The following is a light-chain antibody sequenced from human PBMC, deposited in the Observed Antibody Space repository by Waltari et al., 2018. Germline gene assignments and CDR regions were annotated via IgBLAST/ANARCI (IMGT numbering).Light chain of an antibody. Sequence: IKMTQSPSSLPASVGDRVTITCRASENVNNYLNWYQQKPGKAPKLLIYKASTLQSGVPSRFSGSGSGTDYTFTISSLQSEDVATYYCQHGYGTPFTFGPGTKLDIK. CDR3: QHGYGTPFT. CDR1: ENVNNY. CDR2: KAS. V-gene: IGKV1-39*01. J-gene: IGKJ3*01.